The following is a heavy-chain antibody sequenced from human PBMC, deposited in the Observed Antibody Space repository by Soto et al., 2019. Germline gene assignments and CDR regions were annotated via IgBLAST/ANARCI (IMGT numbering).Heavy chain of an antibody. Sequence: TSETLSLTCTVSGGSVSSGSYYWSWIRQPPGKGLEWIGYIYYSGSTNYNPSLKSRVTISVDRSKNQFSLKLSSVTAADTAVYYCARGQVVAAQHWGQGTLVTVSS. D-gene: IGHD2-15*01. CDR1: GGSVSSGSYY. J-gene: IGHJ4*02. CDR3: ARGQVVAAQH. V-gene: IGHV4-61*01. CDR2: IYYSGST.